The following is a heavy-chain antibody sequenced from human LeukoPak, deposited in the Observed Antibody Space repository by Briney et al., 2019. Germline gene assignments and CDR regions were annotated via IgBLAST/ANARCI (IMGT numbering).Heavy chain of an antibody. V-gene: IGHV1-69*13. D-gene: IGHD6-19*01. CDR2: IIPIFGTA. CDR1: GYTFTGYY. Sequence: ASVKVSCKASGYTFTGYYMHWVRQAPGQGLEWMGGIIPIFGTANYAQKFQGRVTITADESTSTAYMELSSLRSEDTAVYYCARSRGAGTLFDYWGQGTLVTVSS. CDR3: ARSRGAGTLFDY. J-gene: IGHJ4*02.